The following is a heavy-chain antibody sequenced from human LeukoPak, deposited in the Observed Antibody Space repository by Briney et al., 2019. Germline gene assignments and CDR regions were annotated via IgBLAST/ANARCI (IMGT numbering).Heavy chain of an antibody. D-gene: IGHD3-16*02. CDR3: ARGHEKRQYYDYVWGSYRYGNYYFDY. CDR1: GYTFTGYY. V-gene: IGHV1-2*02. CDR2: INPNSGGT. J-gene: IGHJ4*02. Sequence: ASVKVSCKASGYTFTGYYMHWVRQAPGQGLEWMGWINPNSGGTNYAQKFQGRVTMTRNTSISTAYMELSSLRSEDTAVYYCARGHEKRQYYDYVWGSYRYGNYYFDYWGQGTLVTVSS.